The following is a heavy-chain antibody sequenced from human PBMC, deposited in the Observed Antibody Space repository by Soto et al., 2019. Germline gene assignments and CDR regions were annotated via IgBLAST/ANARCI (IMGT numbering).Heavy chain of an antibody. J-gene: IGHJ4*02. CDR1: GFTFTRYS. CDR3: ARESEDLTSNFDY. CDR2: ISSTTNYI. Sequence: GGSLRLSCAASGFTFTRYSMNWVRQAPGKGPEWVSSISSTTNYIYYADSMKGRFTVSRDNAKNSVYLEMNSLSAEDTAVYYCARESEDLTSNFDYWGQGTLVTVSS. V-gene: IGHV3-21*01.